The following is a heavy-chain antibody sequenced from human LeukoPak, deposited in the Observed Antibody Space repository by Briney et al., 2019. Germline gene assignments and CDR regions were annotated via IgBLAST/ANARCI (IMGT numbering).Heavy chain of an antibody. CDR2: ISDADGSIT. J-gene: IGHJ4*02. D-gene: IGHD3-10*01. Sequence: PGGSLRLSCAASGFTLSSYWLHWVRQAPGKGLVWVSRISDADGSITDYADSVRGRFTISRDTAKNTLYLEMNSLGAEDTAVYYCARDLSGHSDYWGQGTLVTVSS. CDR3: ARDLSGHSDY. CDR1: GFTLSSYW. V-gene: IGHV3-74*01.